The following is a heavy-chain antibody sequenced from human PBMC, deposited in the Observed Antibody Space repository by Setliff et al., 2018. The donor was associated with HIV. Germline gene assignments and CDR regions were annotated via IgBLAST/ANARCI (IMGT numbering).Heavy chain of an antibody. J-gene: IGHJ4*02. D-gene: IGHD3-22*01. CDR2: IYTSGST. CDR3: VRGLSFYDPGGFDY. Sequence: LSLTCTVSGGSISSYYWSWIRQPPGKGLEWIGYIYTSGSTNYNPSLKSRVTISVDTSKNQFSLKLSSVTAADTAVYYCVRGLSFYDPGGFDYWGQGTLVTVSS. CDR1: GGSISSYY. V-gene: IGHV4-4*09.